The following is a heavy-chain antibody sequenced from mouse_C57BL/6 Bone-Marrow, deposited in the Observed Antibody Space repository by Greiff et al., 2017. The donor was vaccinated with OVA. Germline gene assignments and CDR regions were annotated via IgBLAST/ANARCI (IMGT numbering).Heavy chain of an antibody. V-gene: IGHV1-15*01. CDR3: TRDPFTTDDY. CDR1: GYTFTDYE. J-gene: IGHJ2*01. CDR2: IDPETGGT. D-gene: IGHD2-12*01. Sequence: VKLQQSGAELVRPGASVTLSCKASGYTFTDYEMHWVKQTPVHGLEWIGAIDPETGGTAYNQKFKGKAILTADKSSSTAYMELRSLTSEDSAVYYCTRDPFTTDDYWGQGTTLTVSS.